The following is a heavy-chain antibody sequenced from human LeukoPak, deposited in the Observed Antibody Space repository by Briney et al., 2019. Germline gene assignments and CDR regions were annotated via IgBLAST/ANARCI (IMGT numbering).Heavy chain of an antibody. CDR2: MNPNSGNT. J-gene: IGHJ5*02. V-gene: IGHV1-8*02. D-gene: IGHD3-10*01. CDR3: ARAGRANYYGSGSPGGNWFDP. CDR1: GGTFSSYA. Sequence: ASVKVSCKASGGTFSSYAINWVRRATGQGLEWMGWMNPNSGNTGYAQKFQGRVTMTRNTSISTAYMELSSLRSEDTAVYYCARAGRANYYGSGSPGGNWFDPWGQGTLVTVSS.